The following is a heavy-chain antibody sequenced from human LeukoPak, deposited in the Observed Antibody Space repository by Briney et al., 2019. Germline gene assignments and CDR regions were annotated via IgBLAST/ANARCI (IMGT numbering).Heavy chain of an antibody. D-gene: IGHD3-10*01. Sequence: PGGSLRLSCAASGFTFSSYGMHWVRQAPGKGLEWVAVISYDGSNKYYADSVKGRFTISRDNSKNTLYLQMNSLRAEDTAVYYCAKSLLWFGELSFDYWGQGTLVTVSS. J-gene: IGHJ4*02. CDR1: GFTFSSYG. CDR3: AKSLLWFGELSFDY. V-gene: IGHV3-30*18. CDR2: ISYDGSNK.